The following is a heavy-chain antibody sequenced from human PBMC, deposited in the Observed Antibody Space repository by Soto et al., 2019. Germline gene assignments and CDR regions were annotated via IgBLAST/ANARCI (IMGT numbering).Heavy chain of an antibody. V-gene: IGHV4-59*01. CDR1: GGSISSYY. CDR3: AREEYSSSWYRRGYGYFQH. CDR2: IYYSGST. J-gene: IGHJ1*01. Sequence: SETLSLTCTVSGGSISSYYWSWIRQPPGKGLEWIGYIYYSGSTNYNPSLKSRVTISVDTSKNQFSLKLSSVTAADTAVYYCAREEYSSSWYRRGYGYFQHWGQGTLVTVSS. D-gene: IGHD6-13*01.